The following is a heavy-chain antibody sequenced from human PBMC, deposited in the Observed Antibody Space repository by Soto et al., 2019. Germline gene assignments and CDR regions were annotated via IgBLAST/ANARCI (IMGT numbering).Heavy chain of an antibody. CDR1: GGTFGSYA. V-gene: IGHV1-69*01. Sequence: QVQLVQSGAEVKKPGSSVKVSCKASGGTFGSYAFSWVRQAPGQGLEWMGGIIPVSGAAHYAQKFQGRVRITADESTSTAYVELSSLSSQDTAVYYCATALGCRSTSCTLDYWGQGTRVIVSS. CDR3: ATALGCRSTSCTLDY. CDR2: IIPVSGAA. J-gene: IGHJ4*02. D-gene: IGHD2-2*01.